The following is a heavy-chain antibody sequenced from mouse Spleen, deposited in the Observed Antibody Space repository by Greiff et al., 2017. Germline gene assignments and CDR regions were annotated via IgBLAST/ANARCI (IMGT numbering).Heavy chain of an antibody. CDR3: ARRGYDVGFAY. D-gene: IGHD2-2*01. Sequence: VQLKESGPGLVKPSQSLSLTCSVTGYSITSGYYWNWIRQFPGNKLEWMGYISYDGSNNYNPSLKNRISITRDTSKNQFFLKLNSVTTEDTATYYCARRGYDVGFAYWGQGTLVTVSA. J-gene: IGHJ3*01. CDR1: GYSITSGYY. V-gene: IGHV3-6*02. CDR2: ISYDGSN.